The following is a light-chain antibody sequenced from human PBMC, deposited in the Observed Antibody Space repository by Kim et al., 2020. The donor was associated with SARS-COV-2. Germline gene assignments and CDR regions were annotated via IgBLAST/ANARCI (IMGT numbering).Light chain of an antibody. Sequence: VSPGETTTLSCRASQSVSSNLAWYQQKPGQAPRLLIYGAFTRATGIPARFSGSGSGTEFTLTINSLQSEDFAVYYCQQYKNWPYTFGQGTKLEI. V-gene: IGKV3-15*01. CDR3: QQYKNWPYT. CDR1: QSVSSN. J-gene: IGKJ2*01. CDR2: GAF.